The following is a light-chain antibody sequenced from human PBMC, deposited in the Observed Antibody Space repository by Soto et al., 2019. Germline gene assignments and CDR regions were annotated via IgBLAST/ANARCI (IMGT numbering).Light chain of an antibody. CDR1: QSISSW. Sequence: DIQMTKSPSTLSASVGDRVTITCRASQSISSWLAWYQQKPGKAPKLLIYKASSLESGVPSRFSGSGSGTEFTLTISSLQPDDFATYYCQQYNSYLTFGQGTKVEIK. CDR2: KAS. V-gene: IGKV1-5*03. CDR3: QQYNSYLT. J-gene: IGKJ1*01.